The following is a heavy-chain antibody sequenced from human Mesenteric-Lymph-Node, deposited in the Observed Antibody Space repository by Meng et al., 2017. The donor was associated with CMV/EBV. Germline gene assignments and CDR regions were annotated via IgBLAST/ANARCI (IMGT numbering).Heavy chain of an antibody. V-gene: IGHV3-74*01. D-gene: IGHD4-11*01. CDR1: GFTFSSFS. CDR2: INSDGSST. CDR3: ARDRGYSNPYYYYYYGMDV. J-gene: IGHJ6*02. Sequence: GESLKISCAASGFTFSSFSMHWVRQAPGNGLVWVSRINSDGSSTSYADSVKGRFTISRDNAKNTLYLQMNSLRAEDTAVYYCARDRGYSNPYYYYYYGMDVWGQGTTVTVSS.